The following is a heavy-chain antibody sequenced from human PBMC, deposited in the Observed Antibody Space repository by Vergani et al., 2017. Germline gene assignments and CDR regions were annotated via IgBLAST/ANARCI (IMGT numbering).Heavy chain of an antibody. CDR1: GFTFSSYG. V-gene: IGHV5-51*01. CDR3: ARLRDGYNSGFDY. J-gene: IGHJ4*02. CDR2: IYPGDSDT. D-gene: IGHD5-24*01. Sequence: VQLVESGGGVVQPGRSLRLSCAASGFTFSSYGMHWVRQAPGKGLEWVGIIYPGDSDTRYSPSFQGQVTISADKSISTAYLQWSSLKASDTAMYYCARLRDGYNSGFDYWGQGTLVTVSS.